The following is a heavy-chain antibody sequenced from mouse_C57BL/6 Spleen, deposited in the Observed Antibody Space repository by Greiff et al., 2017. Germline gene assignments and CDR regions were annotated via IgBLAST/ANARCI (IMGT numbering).Heavy chain of an antibody. CDR2: IDPSDSDT. Sequence: QVQLQQPGAELVRPGSSVKLSCKASGYTFTSYWMHWVKQRPIQGLEWIGNIDPSDSDTHYNQKFKNKATLTVDKSSSTAYMQLSSLTSEDSAVYYCARSVTTVVARGYREVWGTGTTVTVSS. D-gene: IGHD1-1*01. V-gene: IGHV1-52*01. CDR1: GYTFTSYW. J-gene: IGHJ1*03. CDR3: ARSVTTVVARGYREV.